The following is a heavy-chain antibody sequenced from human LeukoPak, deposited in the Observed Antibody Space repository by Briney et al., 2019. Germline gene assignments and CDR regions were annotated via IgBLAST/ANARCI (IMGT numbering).Heavy chain of an antibody. J-gene: IGHJ4*02. V-gene: IGHV3-48*03. D-gene: IGHD2-8*01. CDR1: GFTFSIYE. CDR2: IDSGGGKI. Sequence: GGSLRLSCIASGFTFSIYEMNWVRQAPGKGLEWISFIDSGGGKILYADSVKGRFTTSRDDAKNSLHLEMNSLRVDDTAIYYCARDYNGDEAFDYWGQGTLGTVPS. CDR3: ARDYNGDEAFDY.